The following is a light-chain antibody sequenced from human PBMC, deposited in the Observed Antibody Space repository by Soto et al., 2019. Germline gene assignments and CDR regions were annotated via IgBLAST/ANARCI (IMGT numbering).Light chain of an antibody. Sequence: DIQMTQSPCSLSASVGDRVTIICRASQDISNYVAWFQQKPGKAPKSLTYAASSLHSGVPSNFSGSGSGTDFTPTISSLQPEDFATYYCQQYETYPLTFGGGTKVAIK. CDR1: QDISNY. V-gene: IGKV1-16*02. J-gene: IGKJ4*01. CDR2: AAS. CDR3: QQYETYPLT.